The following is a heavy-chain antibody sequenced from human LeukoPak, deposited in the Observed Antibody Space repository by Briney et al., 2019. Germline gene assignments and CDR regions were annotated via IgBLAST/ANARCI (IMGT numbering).Heavy chain of an antibody. CDR3: ARHEYSGSYYGLSWFDP. Sequence: PSETLSLTCTVSGGSISSSGYYWGWIRQPPGKGLEWIASIYYSGSTYYNPSLKSRVTISADTSKNQLSLKLSSLTAADTAVYYCARHEYSGSYYGLSWFDPWGQGTLVTVSS. CDR1: GGSISSSGYY. D-gene: IGHD1-26*01. V-gene: IGHV4-39*01. CDR2: IYYSGST. J-gene: IGHJ5*02.